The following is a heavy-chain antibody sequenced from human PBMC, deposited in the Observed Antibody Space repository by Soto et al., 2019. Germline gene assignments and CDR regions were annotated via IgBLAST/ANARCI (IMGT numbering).Heavy chain of an antibody. CDR1: GFTFSTYW. D-gene: IGHD4-4*01. J-gene: IGHJ4*02. Sequence: EVQLVESGGGLVQPGGSLRLSCAASGFTFSTYWMHWVRQPPGKGLVWVSRIKSDGSSANYADSVKGRFTISRDNAKNTLYLQMNSLRAEDTAVYYCTRAYTGFDCWGQGTLVTVSS. V-gene: IGHV3-74*01. CDR3: TRAYTGFDC. CDR2: IKSDGSSA.